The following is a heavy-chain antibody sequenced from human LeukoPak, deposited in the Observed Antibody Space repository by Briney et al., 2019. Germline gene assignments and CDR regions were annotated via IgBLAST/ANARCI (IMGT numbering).Heavy chain of an antibody. J-gene: IGHJ5*02. V-gene: IGHV3-7*01. CDR2: IKQDGSEK. Sequence: GGSLRLSCAASGFIVSSDYMSWVRQAPGKGLEWVANIKQDGSEKYYVDSVKGRFTISRDNAKNSLYLQMNSLRAEDTAVYYCARVSYDKPSLGQGTLVTVSS. CDR1: GFIVSSDY. CDR3: ARVSYDKPS. D-gene: IGHD3-22*01.